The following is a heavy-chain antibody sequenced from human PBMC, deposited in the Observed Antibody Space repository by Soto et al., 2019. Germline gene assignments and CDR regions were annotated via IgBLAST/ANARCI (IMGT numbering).Heavy chain of an antibody. Sequence: PWGSLLVACAASVFTFSDYYMSWIRQAPGKGLELVSYISSSSSYTNYADSVKGRFTISRDNAKNSLYLQMNSLRAEDTAVYYCARGLRYPPYYYYGMDVWGQGTPVTVSS. V-gene: IGHV3-11*06. D-gene: IGHD3-9*01. J-gene: IGHJ6*01. CDR1: VFTFSDYY. CDR2: ISSSSSYT. CDR3: ARGLRYPPYYYYGMDV.